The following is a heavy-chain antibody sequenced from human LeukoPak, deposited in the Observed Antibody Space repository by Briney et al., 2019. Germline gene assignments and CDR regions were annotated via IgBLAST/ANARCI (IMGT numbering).Heavy chain of an antibody. CDR2: ISGGGGST. CDR1: GFTFSSYD. CDR3: AKRWDDILSGFDY. D-gene: IGHD3-9*01. V-gene: IGHV3-23*01. J-gene: IGHJ4*02. Sequence: PGGSLRLSCAASGFTFSSYDMNWVRQAPGQGLEWVSAISGGGGSTYYADSVKGRFTISRDNSKNTLYLQMSRVRAEDTAVYYCAKRWDDILSGFDYWGQGTLVTVSS.